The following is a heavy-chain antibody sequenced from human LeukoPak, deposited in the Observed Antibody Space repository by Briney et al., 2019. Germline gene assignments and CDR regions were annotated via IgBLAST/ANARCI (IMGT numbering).Heavy chain of an antibody. CDR2: ISGSGGST. CDR3: AKTLAGSWYPQGFDY. CDR1: GFTFSSYA. D-gene: IGHD6-13*01. Sequence: GGSLRLSCAASGFTFSSYAMSWVRQAPGKGLEWVSAISGSGGSTYYADSVKGRFTISRDNSKNTLYLQMNSLRAEDTAVYYCAKTLAGSWYPQGFDYWGQGTLVTVSS. J-gene: IGHJ4*02. V-gene: IGHV3-23*01.